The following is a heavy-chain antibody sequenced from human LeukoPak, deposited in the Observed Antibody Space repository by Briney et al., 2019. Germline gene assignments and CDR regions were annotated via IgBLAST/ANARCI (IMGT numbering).Heavy chain of an antibody. CDR3: ARGDYYGSGVPED. CDR2: ISSSSSYI. CDR1: GFTFSSYS. V-gene: IGHV3-21*01. D-gene: IGHD3-10*01. Sequence: GGSLRLSCAASGFTFSSYSMNWVRQAPGKGLEWVSSISSSSSYIYYPDSVKGRFTISRDNAKNSLYLQMNSLRAEDTAVYYCARGDYYGSGVPEDWGQGTLVTVSS. J-gene: IGHJ4*02.